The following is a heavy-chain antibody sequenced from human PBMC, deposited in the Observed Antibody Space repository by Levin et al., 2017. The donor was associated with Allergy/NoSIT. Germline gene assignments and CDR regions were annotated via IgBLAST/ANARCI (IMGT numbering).Heavy chain of an antibody. CDR1: GGTFSNYA. V-gene: IGHV1-69*13. CDR2: IVPIHGTP. CDR3: ARNSSSSEGGFDP. D-gene: IGHD2-2*01. J-gene: IGHJ5*02. Sequence: SVKVSCKASGGTFSNYAVSWVRQAPGEGLEWMGGIVPIHGTPYYGQKFQGRVTITADESTRTVYMDVSSLRSDDTAVYYCARNSSSSEGGFDPWGQGTLVTVSS.